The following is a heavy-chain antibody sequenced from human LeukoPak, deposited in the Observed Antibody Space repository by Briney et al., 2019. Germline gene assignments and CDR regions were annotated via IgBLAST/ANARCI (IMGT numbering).Heavy chain of an antibody. CDR2: IYYSGST. Sequence: SETLSLTCTVSGGSISSNYWSWIRQPPGKGLEWIGYIYYSGSTNYNPSLKSRVTVSVDTSKNQFSLRLNSVTAADTAVYYCARGANSGSYRNWFDPWGQGTLVTVSS. D-gene: IGHD1-26*01. J-gene: IGHJ5*02. CDR1: GGSISSNY. CDR3: ARGANSGSYRNWFDP. V-gene: IGHV4-59*01.